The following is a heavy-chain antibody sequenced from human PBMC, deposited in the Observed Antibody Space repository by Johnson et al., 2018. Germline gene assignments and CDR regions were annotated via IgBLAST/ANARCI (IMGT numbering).Heavy chain of an antibody. CDR3: TRDLGLIVVAYYGMDV. J-gene: IGHJ6*02. Sequence: VQLVESGGGLVKPGRSLRLSCTASGFTFGDYAMSWFRQAPGKGLEWVGFIRSKAYGGTTEYAASVKGRFTISRDDSKSIAYLQMKSLKTEDTAVYYCTRDLGLIVVAYYGMDVWGQGTTVTVSS. CDR1: GFTFGDYA. D-gene: IGHD3-22*01. CDR2: IRSKAYGGTT. V-gene: IGHV3-49*05.